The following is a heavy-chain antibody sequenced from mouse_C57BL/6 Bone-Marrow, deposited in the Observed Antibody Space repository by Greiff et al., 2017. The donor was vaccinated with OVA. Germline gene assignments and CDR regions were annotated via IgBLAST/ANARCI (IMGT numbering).Heavy chain of an antibody. V-gene: IGHV1-4*01. CDR2: INPSSGYT. CDR3: ARGGAITTVVNWYFDV. J-gene: IGHJ1*03. D-gene: IGHD1-1*01. Sequence: QVQLQQSGAELARPGASVKMSCKASGYTFTSYTMHWVKQRPGQGLEWIGYINPSSGYTKYNQKFKDKATLTADKSSSTAYMQLSSLTSDDSAVYNCARGGAITTVVNWYFDVWGTGTTVTVSS. CDR1: GYTFTSYT.